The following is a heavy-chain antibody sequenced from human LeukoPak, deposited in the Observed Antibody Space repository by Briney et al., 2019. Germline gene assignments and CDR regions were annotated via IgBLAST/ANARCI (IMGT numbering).Heavy chain of an antibody. CDR3: AAISYSGTWPVGY. J-gene: IGHJ4*02. CDR2: ISAGGDTT. V-gene: IGHV3-23*01. Sequence: GGSLRLSCAASGFTFSSYAMSWVRQAPGEGLEWVSGISAGGDTTYTADSVRGRFTISRDNSNNTLYLQMNTLTAEDTAVYYCAAISYSGTWPVGYWGQGTLVTVTA. CDR1: GFTFSSYA. D-gene: IGHD6-25*01.